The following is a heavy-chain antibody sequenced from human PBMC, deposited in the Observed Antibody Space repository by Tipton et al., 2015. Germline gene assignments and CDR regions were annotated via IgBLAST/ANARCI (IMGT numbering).Heavy chain of an antibody. Sequence: SLRLSCAVSRFTFSNYAMSWVRQAPGKGLEWVSFISDSGGSTDYADSVKGRFTISRDNSKNTLYLQMNSLRAEDTAVYYCAREWDKDMVHYDYWGQGTLVTVSS. CDR3: AREWDKDMVHYDY. V-gene: IGHV3-23*01. D-gene: IGHD5-18*01. J-gene: IGHJ4*02. CDR1: RFTFSNYA. CDR2: ISDSGGST.